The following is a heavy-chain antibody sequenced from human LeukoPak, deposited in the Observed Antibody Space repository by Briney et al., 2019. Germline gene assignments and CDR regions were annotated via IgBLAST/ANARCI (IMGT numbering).Heavy chain of an antibody. CDR3: ARDPYSGSYGAYYYYYMDV. D-gene: IGHD1-26*01. CDR1: GFTFSSDW. Sequence: GGSLRLSCAASGFTFSSDWMIWVRQAPGKGLEWVANIKPDEGEKYYLDSVKGRFTVSRDNARNSLYLQMNSLRAEDAALYFCARDPYSGSYGAYYYYYMDVWGKGTTVTISS. J-gene: IGHJ6*03. CDR2: IKPDEGEK. V-gene: IGHV3-7*01.